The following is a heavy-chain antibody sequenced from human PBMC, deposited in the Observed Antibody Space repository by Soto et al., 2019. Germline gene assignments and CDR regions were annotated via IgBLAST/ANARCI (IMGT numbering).Heavy chain of an antibody. D-gene: IGHD6-19*01. Sequence: QVHLVESGGGVVQPGGSLRLSCAASGFTFSVFGMHWVRQAPGKGPEWVAVISHEGNSKHYADSVKGRFTISRDNAKNTLSLLMDSLRPEDTALYYCAKTLTLSPSDDSRGRGALIDHWGQGTLVTVSS. CDR2: ISHEGNSK. CDR3: AKTLTLSPSDDSRGRGALIDH. J-gene: IGHJ4*02. V-gene: IGHV3-30*18. CDR1: GFTFSVFG.